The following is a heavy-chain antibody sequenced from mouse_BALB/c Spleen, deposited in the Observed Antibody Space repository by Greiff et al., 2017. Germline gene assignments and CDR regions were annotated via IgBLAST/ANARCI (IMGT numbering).Heavy chain of an antibody. CDR2: IWSGGST. CDR1: GFSLTSYG. Sequence: QVQLKQSGPGLVQPSQSLSITCTVSGFSLTSYGVHWVRQSPGKGLEWLGVIWSGGSTDYNAAFISRLSISKDNSKSQVFFKMNSLQANDTAIYYCARSYYDCEGDYYAMDYWGQGTSVTVSS. V-gene: IGHV2-2*02. D-gene: IGHD2-4*01. J-gene: IGHJ4*01. CDR3: ARSYYDCEGDYYAMDY.